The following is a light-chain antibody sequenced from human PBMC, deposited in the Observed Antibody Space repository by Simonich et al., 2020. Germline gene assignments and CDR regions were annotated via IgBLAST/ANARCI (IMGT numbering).Light chain of an antibody. V-gene: IGKV2D-29*02. CDR3: MQGIQLPYT. CDR2: EVS. J-gene: IGKJ2*01. CDR1: QSLLHSDGKTY. Sequence: DIVMTQTPLSLSVTPGQPASITCKSSQSLLHSDGKTYLYWYLQKPGQSPQLLFYEVSNLFSGVPDRFSGSGSGTDFTLKISRVDAEDVGVYYCMQGIQLPYTFGQGTKLEIK.